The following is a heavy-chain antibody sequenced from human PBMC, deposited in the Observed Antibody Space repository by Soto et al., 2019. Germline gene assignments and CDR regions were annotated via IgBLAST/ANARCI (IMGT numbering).Heavy chain of an antibody. V-gene: IGHV3-7*01. CDR2: IQQDGSEK. J-gene: IGHJ6*02. CDR1: GFIFSTYW. Sequence: GGSLRLSCTASGFIFSTYWMTWVRQAPGQGLEWVANIQQDGSEKNYVDSVKGRFTISRDNAKNSLYLQMNSLRVEDTAVYYCVRVSGENDFWSGYYGNYYDMDVWGQGTTVTVSS. CDR3: VRVSGENDFWSGYYGNYYDMDV. D-gene: IGHD3-3*01.